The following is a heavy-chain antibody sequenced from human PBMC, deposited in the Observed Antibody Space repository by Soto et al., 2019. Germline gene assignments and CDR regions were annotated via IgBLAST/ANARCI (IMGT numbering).Heavy chain of an antibody. CDR2: IDPSDSYT. Sequence: PGESLKISCKGSGYSFTSYWISWVRQMPGKGLEWMGRIDPSDSYTNYSPSFQGHVTISADKSISTAYLQWSSLKASDTAMYYCAQLYYDILTGYYPDAFDIWGQGTMVTVSS. V-gene: IGHV5-10-1*01. CDR1: GYSFTSYW. J-gene: IGHJ3*02. D-gene: IGHD3-9*01. CDR3: AQLYYDILTGYYPDAFDI.